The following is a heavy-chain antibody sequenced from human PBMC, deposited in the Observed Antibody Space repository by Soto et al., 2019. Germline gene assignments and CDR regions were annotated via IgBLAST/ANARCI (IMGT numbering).Heavy chain of an antibody. Sequence: EVQLLESGGGLVQPGGSLRLSCAASGFTFSSYAINWVRQAPGKGLEWVSTISGSGDKTYYADSVKGRFTISRDNSKNTLSLQMHSLRADDTAVEYCAKSGQSSWANMDVWGQGTTVTVSS. CDR3: AKSGQSSWANMDV. D-gene: IGHD2-2*01. J-gene: IGHJ6*02. CDR1: GFTFSSYA. V-gene: IGHV3-23*01. CDR2: ISGSGDKT.